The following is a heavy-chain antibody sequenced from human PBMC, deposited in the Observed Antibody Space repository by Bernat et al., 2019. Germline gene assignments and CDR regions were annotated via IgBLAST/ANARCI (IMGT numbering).Heavy chain of an antibody. CDR2: INSDGSGT. CDR1: GFTFSSYW. D-gene: IGHD3-3*01. V-gene: IGHV3-74*01. Sequence: EVQLVESGGGLVQPGGSLRLSCAASGFTFSSYWMHWVRQAPGKGLVWVSRINSDGSGTRYADSVKGRFTISRDNAKNTLYLQMNSLRAEDTAVYYCAREFGTIFGVNYYQYGMDVWGQGTTVTVSS. J-gene: IGHJ6*02. CDR3: AREFGTIFGVNYYQYGMDV.